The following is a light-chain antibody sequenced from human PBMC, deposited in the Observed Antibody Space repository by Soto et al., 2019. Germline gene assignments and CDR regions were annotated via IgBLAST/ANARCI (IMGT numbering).Light chain of an antibody. J-gene: IGLJ1*01. CDR1: TSDVGGYNL. Sequence: SVLTQPASVSGSPGQSITISCSGTTSDVGGYNLVSWYQQHAAKAPKLLIYEGTRRPSGVSSRFSGSKSGNTASLTISRLQAEDEADYYCCSYASSSSYVFGTGTKVTVL. CDR3: CSYASSSSYV. V-gene: IGLV2-23*01. CDR2: EGT.